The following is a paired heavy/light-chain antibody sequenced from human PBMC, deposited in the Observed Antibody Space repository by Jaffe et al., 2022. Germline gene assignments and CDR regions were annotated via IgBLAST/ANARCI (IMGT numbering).Light chain of an antibody. Sequence: SSELTQDPAVSVALGQTVRITCHGDSLRTYYASWYQQKPGQAPVLVIYGKNNRPSGIPDRFSGSSSGNTASLTITGAQAEDEADYYCNSRDSSGNLVFGGGTKLTVL. CDR2: GKN. CDR1: SLRTYY. CDR3: NSRDSSGNLV. J-gene: IGLJ2*01. V-gene: IGLV3-19*01.
Heavy chain of an antibody. CDR1: GYTFSSYN. D-gene: IGHD3-16*01. CDR2: INPSGGST. J-gene: IGHJ6*03. Sequence: QVQLVQSGAEVKKPGASVKVSCKASGYTFSSYNMHWVRQAPGQGLEWMGIINPSGGSTTYAQKFQGRVTMTRDTSTSTVYMELSSLRSEDTAVYYCARDLNRYDYIWGSSNIYYYYMDVWGKGTTVTVSS. CDR3: ARDLNRYDYIWGSSNIYYYYMDV. V-gene: IGHV1-46*03.